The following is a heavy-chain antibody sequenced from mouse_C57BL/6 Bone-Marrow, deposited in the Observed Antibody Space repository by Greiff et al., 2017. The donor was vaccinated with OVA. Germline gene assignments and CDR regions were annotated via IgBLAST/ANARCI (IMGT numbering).Heavy chain of an antibody. CDR3: ARHGITTVVAQEYFDV. CDR2: ISNLAYSI. Sequence: EVKLVESGGGLVQPGGSLKLSCAASGFTFSDYGMAWVRQAPRKGPEWVAFISNLAYSIYYADTVTGRFTISRENAKNTLYLEMSSLRSEDTAMYYCARHGITTVVAQEYFDVWGTGTTVTVSS. D-gene: IGHD1-1*01. J-gene: IGHJ1*03. V-gene: IGHV5-15*01. CDR1: GFTFSDYG.